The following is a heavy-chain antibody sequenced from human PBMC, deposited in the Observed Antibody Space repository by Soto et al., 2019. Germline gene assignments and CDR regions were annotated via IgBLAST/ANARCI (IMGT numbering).Heavy chain of an antibody. J-gene: IGHJ6*02. V-gene: IGHV3-53*01. D-gene: IGHD2-15*01. CDR3: AREYCSGLNCYRDYGMDV. CDR2: IYSGGAT. CDR1: GFTVSSNY. Sequence: GGSLRLSCAASGFTVSSNYISWVRQAPGKGLEWVSVIYSGGATYYADSLKGRFTISRDNSKNTVSLQMNSLRAEDTAVYYCAREYCSGLNCYRDYGMDVWGQGTTVTVSS.